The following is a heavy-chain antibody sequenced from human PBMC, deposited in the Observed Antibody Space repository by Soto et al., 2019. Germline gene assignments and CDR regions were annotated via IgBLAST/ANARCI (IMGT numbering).Heavy chain of an antibody. J-gene: IGHJ5*02. D-gene: IGHD3-3*01. CDR3: AGFSSGTCLFDL. CDR1: GGSINSYY. CDR2: IYGPGTT. Sequence: QVRLQESGPGLVKPSETLSLTCTVSGGSINSYYWSWIRQPPGKGLEWIGYIYGPGTTNYSPSRKSRVTMSVDTSKNQFSLKLGSVTVADTAVYFCAGFSSGTCLFDLWGQGTLVTVSS. V-gene: IGHV4-59*01.